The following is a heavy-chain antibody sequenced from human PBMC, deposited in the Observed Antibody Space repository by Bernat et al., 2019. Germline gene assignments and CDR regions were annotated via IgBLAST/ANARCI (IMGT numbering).Heavy chain of an antibody. J-gene: IGHJ3*02. D-gene: IGHD2-21*01. CDR2: ISTSSSI. Sequence: EVQLVESGGGLVQPGGSLRLSCAASGFHFRSYNMNWVRQAPGKGLEWVSYISTSSSIQYADSVKDRFTISRDNAKNSLYLQMNSLRDEDTAVYYCARHHTSCGGDCYVFDIWGQGTMVTVSS. CDR1: GFHFRSYN. CDR3: ARHHTSCGGDCYVFDI. V-gene: IGHV3-48*02.